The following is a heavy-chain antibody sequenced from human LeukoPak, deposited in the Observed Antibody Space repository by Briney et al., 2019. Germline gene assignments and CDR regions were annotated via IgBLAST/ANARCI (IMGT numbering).Heavy chain of an antibody. CDR2: TYYKPSWSY. CDR3: ARGYLNGGFDS. CDR1: GDSVSSSTTG. J-gene: IGHJ4*02. V-gene: IGHV6-1*01. Sequence: PSQTLSLTCTISGDSVSSSTTGWNWIRQSPSRGLEWLGRTYYKPSWSYDYAVSVKSRITVYPDTSKNQFSLLLNSVTPEDTAVYYCARGYLNGGFDSWGQGTLVTVSS. D-gene: IGHD1-1*01.